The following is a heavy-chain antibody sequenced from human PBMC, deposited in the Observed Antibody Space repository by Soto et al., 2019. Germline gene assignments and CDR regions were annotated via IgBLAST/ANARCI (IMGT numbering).Heavy chain of an antibody. J-gene: IGHJ3*02. CDR3: ARVVEGYYDSSGIDAFDI. D-gene: IGHD3-22*01. CDR1: GYTFTSYY. V-gene: IGHV1-46*01. CDR2: INPSGGST. Sequence: QVQLVQSGAEVKKPGASVKVSCKASGYTFTSYYMHWVRQAPGQGLEWMGIINPSGGSTSYAQKFQGRVTMTRDTSTSTGYMELSSLRSEDTAVYYCARVVEGYYDSSGIDAFDIWGQGTMVTVSS.